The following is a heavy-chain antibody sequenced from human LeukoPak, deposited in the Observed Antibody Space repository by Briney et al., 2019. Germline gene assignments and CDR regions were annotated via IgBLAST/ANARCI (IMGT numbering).Heavy chain of an antibody. Sequence: GGSLRLSCAASGFTFSSYDMHWVRQATGKGLEWVSAIGTAGDTYYPDSVKGRFGISRDNSRNTLYLQMDSLRADDTAVYYCAKGRGNPYYFDYWGQGLLVTVSS. CDR2: IGTAGDT. CDR3: AKGRGNPYYFDY. CDR1: GFTFSSYD. D-gene: IGHD1-14*01. V-gene: IGHV3-13*04. J-gene: IGHJ4*01.